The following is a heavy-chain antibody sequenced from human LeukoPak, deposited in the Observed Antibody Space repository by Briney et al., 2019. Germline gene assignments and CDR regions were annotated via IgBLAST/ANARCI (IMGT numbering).Heavy chain of an antibody. CDR2: ISYDGGNK. CDR3: AKSGVGDAFDI. J-gene: IGHJ3*02. D-gene: IGHD3-3*01. Sequence: AGRSLRLSCAASGFTFSSYGMHWVRQAPGKGLEWVAVISYDGGNKYYADSVKGRFTISRDNSKNTLYLQMNSLRAEDTAVYYCAKSGVGDAFDIWGQGTMVTVSS. V-gene: IGHV3-30*18. CDR1: GFTFSSYG.